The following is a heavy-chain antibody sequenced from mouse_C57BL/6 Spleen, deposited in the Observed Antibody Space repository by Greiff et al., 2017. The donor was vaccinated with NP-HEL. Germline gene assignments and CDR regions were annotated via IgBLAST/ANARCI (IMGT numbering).Heavy chain of an antibody. D-gene: IGHD4-1*01. CDR3: ARLTGTFAY. CDR2: ISNLAYSI. V-gene: IGHV5-15*01. Sequence: DVMLVESGGGLVQPGGSLKLSCAASGFTFSDYGMAWVRQAPRKGPEWVAFISNLAYSIYYADTVTGRFTISRENAKNTLYLEMSSLRSEDTAMYYCARLTGTFAYWGQGTLVTVSA. J-gene: IGHJ3*01. CDR1: GFTFSDYG.